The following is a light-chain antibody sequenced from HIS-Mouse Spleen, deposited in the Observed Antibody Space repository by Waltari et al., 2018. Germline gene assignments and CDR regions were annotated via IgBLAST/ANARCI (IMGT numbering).Light chain of an antibody. CDR2: EVS. CDR1: QSLLHSDGKTY. CDR3: MQSIQLVT. Sequence: DIVMTQTPLSLSVTPGQPASISCKSSQSLLHSDGKTYLYWYLQKPGQSPQLLIYEVSNRVSGVPDRFSGSGSGTDFTLKISRVEAEDVGVYYCMQSIQLVTFGQGTRLEIK. V-gene: IGKV2D-29*02. J-gene: IGKJ5*01.